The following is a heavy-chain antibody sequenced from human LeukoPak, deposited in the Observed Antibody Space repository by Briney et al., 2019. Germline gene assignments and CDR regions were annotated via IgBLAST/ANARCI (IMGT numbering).Heavy chain of an antibody. J-gene: IGHJ4*02. CDR1: GFTFSSYG. Sequence: GGSLILSCAASGFTFSSYGMHWVRQAPGKGLEWVAFIRYDGSNKYYADSVKGRFTISRDNSKNTVYVQVNSLRAEDTAVYYCASIPTYYFESSRDYWGQGTLVTVSS. CDR3: ASIPTYYFESSRDY. D-gene: IGHD3-22*01. CDR2: IRYDGSNK. V-gene: IGHV3-30*02.